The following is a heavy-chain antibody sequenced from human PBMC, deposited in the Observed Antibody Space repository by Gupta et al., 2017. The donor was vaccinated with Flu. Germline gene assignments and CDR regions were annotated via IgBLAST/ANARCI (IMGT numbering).Heavy chain of an antibody. CDR3: AGDSHLSQAFLSVLDAGCPDGMDV. Sequence: QVKLVESGGVVVQPGSSLRLFCAAFGFGVSDYGMHWVRQAPGTGVGWVAFIWYDGRKKDYADSVKGRFTISRDNSKNTLSLQMSLLRDEDTAVYHCAGDSHLSQAFLSVLDAGCPDGMDVWGQGTTVTVSS. D-gene: IGHD3-3*01. CDR2: IWYDGRKK. V-gene: IGHV3-33*01. J-gene: IGHJ6*02. CDR1: GFGVSDYG.